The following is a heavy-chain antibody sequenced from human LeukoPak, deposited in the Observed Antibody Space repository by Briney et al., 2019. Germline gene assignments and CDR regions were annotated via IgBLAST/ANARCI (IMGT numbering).Heavy chain of an antibody. V-gene: IGHV3-30*18. CDR3: AKVLSVGSTGWYWGDFDY. D-gene: IGHD6-19*01. CDR2: ISYDGSNK. Sequence: GGSLRLSCAASGFTFSSYGMHWVRQAPGKGLEWVAVISYDGSNKYYADSVKGRFTISRDNSKNTLYLQMNSLRAEDTAVYYCAKVLSVGSTGWYWGDFDYWGQGALVTVSS. CDR1: GFTFSSYG. J-gene: IGHJ4*02.